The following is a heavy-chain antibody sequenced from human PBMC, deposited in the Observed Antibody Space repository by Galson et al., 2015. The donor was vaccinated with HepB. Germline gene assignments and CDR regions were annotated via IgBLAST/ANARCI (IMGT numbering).Heavy chain of an antibody. V-gene: IGHV1-69*02. CDR2: IIPILGIA. J-gene: IGHJ6*02. CDR3: ASGHLERRYYYGMDV. D-gene: IGHD1-1*01. CDR1: GGTFSSYT. Sequence: SVKVSCKASGGTFSSYTISWVRQAPGQGLEWMGRIIPILGIANYAQKFQGRVTITADKSTSTAYMELSSLRSEDTAVYYCASGHLERRYYYGMDVWGQGTTVTVSS.